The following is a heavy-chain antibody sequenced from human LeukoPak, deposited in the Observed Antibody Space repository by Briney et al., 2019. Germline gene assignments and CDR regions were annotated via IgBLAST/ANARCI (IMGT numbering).Heavy chain of an antibody. CDR3: ATTGWASDI. CDR2: ISAYNGNT. V-gene: IGHV1-18*04. D-gene: IGHD4-11*01. J-gene: IGHJ3*02. CDR1: GYTFTGYY. Sequence: ASVKVSRKPSGYTFTGYYIQWVRQAPGQGLEWMGWISAYNGNTNYAQKLQGRVTMTTDTSTSTAYMELRSLRSDDTAVYYCATTGWASDIWGQGTMVTVSS.